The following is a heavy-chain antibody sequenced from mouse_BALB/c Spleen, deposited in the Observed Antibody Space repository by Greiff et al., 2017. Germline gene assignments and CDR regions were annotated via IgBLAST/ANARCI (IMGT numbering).Heavy chain of an antibody. CDR3: AREGDGVMDY. CDR1: GFTFSSFG. CDR2: ISSGSSTI. J-gene: IGHJ4*01. V-gene: IGHV5-17*02. Sequence: EVHLVESGGDLVKPGGSLKLSCAASGFTFSSFGMHWVRQAPEKGLEWVAYISSGSSTIYYADTVKGRFTISRDNPKNTLFLQMTSLRSEDTAMYYCAREGDGVMDYWGQGTSVTVSS. D-gene: IGHD2-3*01.